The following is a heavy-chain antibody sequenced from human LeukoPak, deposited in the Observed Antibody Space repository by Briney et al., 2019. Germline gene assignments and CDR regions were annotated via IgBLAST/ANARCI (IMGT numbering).Heavy chain of an antibody. V-gene: IGHV4-4*02. CDR2: MYHSGST. J-gene: IGHJ4*02. D-gene: IGHD6-13*01. CDR3: ARGPYSSSWIFDY. CDR1: GGSISSSNW. Sequence: AETLSLTCAVSGGSISSSNWWSWVRQPPGKGLEWIGEMYHSGSTNYNPSLKSRVTISLDNSKNQFSLRLSSVTAADTAVYYCARGPYSSSWIFDYWGQGTLVTVSS.